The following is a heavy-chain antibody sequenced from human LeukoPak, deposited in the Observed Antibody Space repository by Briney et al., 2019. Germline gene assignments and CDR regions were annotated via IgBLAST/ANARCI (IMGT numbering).Heavy chain of an antibody. D-gene: IGHD3-22*01. V-gene: IGHV4-39*01. Sequence: PSETLSLTCTVSGGSISSSSYYWGWIRQPPGKGLEWIGSIYYSGSTYYNPSLKSRVTISVDTSKNQFSLKLSSVTAADTAVYYCARHRIPDYYDNGYWGQGTLVTVSS. CDR3: ARHRIPDYYDNGY. CDR2: IYYSGST. J-gene: IGHJ4*02. CDR1: GGSISSSSYY.